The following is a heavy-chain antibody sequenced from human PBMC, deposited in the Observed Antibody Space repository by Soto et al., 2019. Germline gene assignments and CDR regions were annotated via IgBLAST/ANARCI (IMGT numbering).Heavy chain of an antibody. Sequence: GGSLRLSCTASGFTFSNYWMHWVRQAPGKGLVWVSRIDSDGSTTTCADSVKGRFTISRDNTKNTLYLQMNSLRSEDTAVYYCARDGVATIEIDHWGQGTLVTVSS. CDR1: GFTFSNYW. D-gene: IGHD5-12*01. V-gene: IGHV3-74*01. CDR3: ARDGVATIEIDH. CDR2: IDSDGSTT. J-gene: IGHJ4*02.